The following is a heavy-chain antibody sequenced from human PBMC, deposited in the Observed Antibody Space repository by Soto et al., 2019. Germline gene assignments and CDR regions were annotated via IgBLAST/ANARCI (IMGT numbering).Heavy chain of an antibody. V-gene: IGHV3-33*08. CDR2: IWYDGSNK. D-gene: IGHD3-9*01. CDR3: ARGDILTGYYAFDI. Sequence: GGSLRLSCAASGFTFSSYGMHWVRQAPGKGLEWVAVIWYDGSNKYYADSVKSRFTISRDNSKNTLYLQMNSLRAEDTAVYYCARGDILTGYYAFDIWGQGTMVTVSS. J-gene: IGHJ3*02. CDR1: GFTFSSYG.